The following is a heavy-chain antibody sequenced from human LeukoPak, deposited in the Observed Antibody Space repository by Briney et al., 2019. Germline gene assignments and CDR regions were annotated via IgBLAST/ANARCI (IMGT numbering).Heavy chain of an antibody. CDR1: GFTFSSYG. J-gene: IGHJ5*02. CDR2: ISGGGGST. V-gene: IGHV3-23*01. CDR3: AKGRDSLTTFDP. D-gene: IGHD1-14*01. Sequence: PGGSLRLSCAASGFTFSSYGMTWVRQAPGKGLEWVSTISGGGGSTYYADSVKGRFTISRDNSKNTLFLQMNSLRADDTAVYYCAKGRDSLTTFDPWGQGTLVSVSS.